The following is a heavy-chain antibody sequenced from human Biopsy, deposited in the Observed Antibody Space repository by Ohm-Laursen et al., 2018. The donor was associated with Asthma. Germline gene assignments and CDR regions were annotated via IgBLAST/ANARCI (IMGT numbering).Heavy chain of an antibody. CDR2: INAGNGNT. CDR3: ARTYFDFLTGQVNDAFAI. CDR1: GYTLISYA. Sequence: PSVYPSRTASGYTLISYATHWASQAPGQRLEWMGWINAGNGNTKYSQKFQGRVTITRNTSASTAYKELSCLRSEDTAVYYCARTYFDFLTGQVNDAFAIWGQGTMVTVSS. J-gene: IGHJ3*02. D-gene: IGHD3-9*01. V-gene: IGHV1-3*01.